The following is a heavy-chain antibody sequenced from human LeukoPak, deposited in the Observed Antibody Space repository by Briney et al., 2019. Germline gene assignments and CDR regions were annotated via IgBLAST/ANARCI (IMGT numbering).Heavy chain of an antibody. CDR1: GFTFSDYF. V-gene: IGHV3-11*01. CDR3: ARAIAAAESY. CDR2: ISNSGGTI. J-gene: IGHJ4*02. D-gene: IGHD6-13*01. Sequence: GGSLRLSCAASGFTFSDYFMTWSRQAPGKGLEWVSYISNSGGTIYYSDSVKGRFTISRDNAKNLLYLEMDSLRAGDTAVYYCARAIAAAESYWGQGTLVTVSS.